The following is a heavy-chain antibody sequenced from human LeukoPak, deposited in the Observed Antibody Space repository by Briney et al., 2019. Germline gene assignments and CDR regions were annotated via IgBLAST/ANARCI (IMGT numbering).Heavy chain of an antibody. J-gene: IGHJ4*02. CDR2: IYYSGST. Sequence: PSETLFLTCTVSGGSISSYYWSWIRQPPGKGLEWIGYIYYSGSTNYNPSLKSRVTISVDTSKNQFSLKLSSVTAADTAVYYCARYYYGSGSSFDYWGQGTLVTVSS. D-gene: IGHD3-10*01. CDR3: ARYYYGSGSSFDY. V-gene: IGHV4-59*08. CDR1: GGSISSYY.